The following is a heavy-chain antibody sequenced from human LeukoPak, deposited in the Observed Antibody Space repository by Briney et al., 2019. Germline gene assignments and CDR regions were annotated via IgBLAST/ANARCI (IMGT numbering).Heavy chain of an antibody. D-gene: IGHD6-13*01. CDR3: AREGFYSSSWYGGDY. J-gene: IGHJ4*02. CDR1: GYTFTSYA. CDR2: INAGNGNT. V-gene: IGHV1-3*01. Sequence: GASVKVSCNASGYTFTSYAMHWVRQAPGQRLEWMGWINAGNGNTKYSQKFQGRVTITRDTSASTAYMELSSLRSEDTAVYYCAREGFYSSSWYGGDYWGQGTLVTVSS.